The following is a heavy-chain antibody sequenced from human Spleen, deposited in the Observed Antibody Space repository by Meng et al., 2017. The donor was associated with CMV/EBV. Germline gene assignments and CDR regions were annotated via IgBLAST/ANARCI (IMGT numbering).Heavy chain of an antibody. CDR2: IRYDGSAE. CDR3: AKDGGHSGRHADY. D-gene: IGHD1-26*01. J-gene: IGHJ4*02. CDR1: GFTFSDYY. Sequence: GESLKISCVASGFTFSDYYMSWIRQAPGKGLEWVAFIRYDGSAEYYADSVKGRFAISRDKSKITVYLQMNSLRAEDTAVYYCAKDGGHSGRHADYWGQGMLVTVSS. V-gene: IGHV3-30*02.